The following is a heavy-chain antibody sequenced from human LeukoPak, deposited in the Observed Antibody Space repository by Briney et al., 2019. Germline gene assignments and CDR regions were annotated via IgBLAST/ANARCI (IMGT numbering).Heavy chain of an antibody. Sequence: KPSETLSLTCTVSGGSVSSGSYYWSWIRQPPGKGLEWIGYIYYSGGTNYNPSLKSRVTISVDTSKNQFSLKLSSVTAADTAVYYCARFETYYYGSGSSCYFDYWGQGTLVTVSS. CDR3: ARFETYYYGSGSSCYFDY. D-gene: IGHD3-10*01. CDR2: IYYSGGT. V-gene: IGHV4-61*01. CDR1: GGSVSSGSYY. J-gene: IGHJ4*02.